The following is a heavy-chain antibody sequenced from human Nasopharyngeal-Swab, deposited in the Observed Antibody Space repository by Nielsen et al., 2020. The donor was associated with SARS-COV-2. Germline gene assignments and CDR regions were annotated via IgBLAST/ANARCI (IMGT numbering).Heavy chain of an antibody. CDR2: ISSSGTYI. D-gene: IGHD3-10*01. CDR1: GFTFSSHS. CDR3: ARVLLRALGKFGEGYAFDI. Sequence: GESLKISCAASGFTFSSHSMNWVRQAPGKGLEWVSSISSSGTYIYYADSVKGRFTISRDNAKNSLYLQMNSLRVEDTAVYYCARVLLRALGKFGEGYAFDIWGQGTMVTVSS. J-gene: IGHJ3*02. V-gene: IGHV3-21*01.